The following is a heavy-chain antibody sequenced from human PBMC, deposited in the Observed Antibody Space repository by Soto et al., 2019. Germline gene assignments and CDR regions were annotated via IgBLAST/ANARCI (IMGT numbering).Heavy chain of an antibody. CDR1: GFTFSSYA. J-gene: IGHJ5*02. Sequence: GGSLRLSCAASGFTFSSYAMSWVRQAPGKGLEWVSAISGSGGSTYYADSVKGRFTISRDNSKNTLYLQMNSLRAEDTAVYYCAKDSLFEVMTRGDPWGQGTLVTVSS. CDR2: ISGSGGST. D-gene: IGHD3-16*01. V-gene: IGHV3-23*01. CDR3: AKDSLFEVMTRGDP.